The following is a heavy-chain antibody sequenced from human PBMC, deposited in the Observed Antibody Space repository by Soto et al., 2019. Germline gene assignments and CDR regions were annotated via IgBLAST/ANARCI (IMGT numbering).Heavy chain of an antibody. J-gene: IGHJ6*02. Sequence: QPGGSLRLSCAASGFTFSSYGMHWVRQAPGKGLEWVAVISYDGSNKYYADSVKGRFTISRDNSKNTLYLQMNSLRAEDTAVYYCAKEISPNFYYYGSGTQEDGMDVWGQGTTVTVSS. D-gene: IGHD3-10*01. V-gene: IGHV3-30*18. CDR2: ISYDGSNK. CDR3: AKEISPNFYYYGSGTQEDGMDV. CDR1: GFTFSSYG.